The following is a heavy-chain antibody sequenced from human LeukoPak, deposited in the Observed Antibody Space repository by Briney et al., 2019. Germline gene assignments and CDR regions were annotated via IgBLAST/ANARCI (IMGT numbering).Heavy chain of an antibody. CDR2: ISGSGAST. CDR1: GFTFSSYA. D-gene: IGHD1-26*01. CDR3: AKSRIVLVHYFDY. J-gene: IGHJ4*02. Sequence: GGSLRLSCAASGFTFSSYAMSWVRQAPGKGLEWVSTISGSGASTYYADSVKGRFTISRDNSKNTLHLQMNSLRAEDTAVYYCAKSRIVLVHYFDYWGQGTLVTVSS. V-gene: IGHV3-23*01.